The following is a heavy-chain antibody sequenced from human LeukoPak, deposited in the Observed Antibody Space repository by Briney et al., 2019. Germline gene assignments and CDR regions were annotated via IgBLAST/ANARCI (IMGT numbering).Heavy chain of an antibody. Sequence: PGRSLRLSCAASGFTFSSYGMHWVRQAPGKGLEWVGVIWYDGSNKYYADSMKGRFTISRDNSKNTLYLQMNSLRAEETAVYYCAKGSLVGATTPFDYWGQGTLVTVSS. CDR3: AKGSLVGATTPFDY. CDR1: GFTFSSYG. V-gene: IGHV3-33*06. D-gene: IGHD1-26*01. CDR2: IWYDGSNK. J-gene: IGHJ4*02.